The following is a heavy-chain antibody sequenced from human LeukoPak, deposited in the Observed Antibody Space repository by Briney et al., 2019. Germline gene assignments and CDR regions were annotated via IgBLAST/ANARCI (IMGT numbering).Heavy chain of an antibody. J-gene: IGHJ4*02. CDR2: ITGSGGAT. Sequence: GGSLRLSCAASGFTFSTYAVNWVRQAPGKGLEWVSAITGSGGATYYADSVKGRFTISRDNSKNTLYLQMSSLRAEDTAVYYCEYSGYDYVWGSYRYSSYWGQGTLVTVSS. CDR1: GFTFSTYA. V-gene: IGHV3-23*01. D-gene: IGHD3-16*02. CDR3: EYSGYDYVWGSYRYSSY.